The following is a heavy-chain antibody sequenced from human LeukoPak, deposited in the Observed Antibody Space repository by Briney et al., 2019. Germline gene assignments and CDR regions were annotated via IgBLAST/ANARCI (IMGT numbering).Heavy chain of an antibody. CDR1: GYTFIDFY. V-gene: IGHV1-2*02. CDR3: ARHYYGSGSVAFDI. Sequence: ASVKVSCKASGYTFIDFYIHWVRQAPGQGLEWMGWINPKTGGTKYPQNFQGRVTMTRDTSITTAYMELSRLRSDDTALYYCARHYYGSGSVAFDIWGKGTLVTVSS. CDR2: INPKTGGT. J-gene: IGHJ3*02. D-gene: IGHD3-10*01.